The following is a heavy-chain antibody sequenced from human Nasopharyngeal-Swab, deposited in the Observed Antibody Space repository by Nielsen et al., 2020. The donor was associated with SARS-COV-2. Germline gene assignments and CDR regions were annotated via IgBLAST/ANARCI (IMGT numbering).Heavy chain of an antibody. V-gene: IGHV3-48*03. CDR2: ISSSGSTI. CDR3: AREVPYSGHDDAFDI. CDR1: RFTFSSYE. Sequence: GESLKISCAASRFTFSSYEMNWVRQAPGKGLEWLSYISSSGSTIYYADSVKGRFTISRDNAKNSLYLQMNSLRAEDTAVYYCAREVPYSGHDDAFDIWGQGTMVTVSA. J-gene: IGHJ3*02. D-gene: IGHD5-12*01.